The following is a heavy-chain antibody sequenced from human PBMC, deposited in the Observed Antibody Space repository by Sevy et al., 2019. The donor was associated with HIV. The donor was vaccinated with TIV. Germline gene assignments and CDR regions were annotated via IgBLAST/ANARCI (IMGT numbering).Heavy chain of an antibody. CDR1: GGTFSSYA. Sequence: ASVKVSCKASGGTFSSYAISWVRQAPGQGLEWMGGIIPIFGTANYAQKFQGRVTITADESTSTAYMELSSLRSEDTAVNYCARDPRVDDFWSGYYYYYYYGMDVWGQGTTVTVSS. V-gene: IGHV1-69*13. J-gene: IGHJ6*02. D-gene: IGHD3-3*01. CDR3: ARDPRVDDFWSGYYYYYYYGMDV. CDR2: IIPIFGTA.